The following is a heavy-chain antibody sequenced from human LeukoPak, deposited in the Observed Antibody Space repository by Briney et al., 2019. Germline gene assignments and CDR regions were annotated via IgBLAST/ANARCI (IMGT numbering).Heavy chain of an antibody. V-gene: IGHV4-34*01. CDR3: ARGADYYDGSGYHYFDY. D-gene: IGHD3-22*01. CDR2: INHSGST. Sequence: PSETLSLTCAVYGGSFSGYYWSWIRQPPGKGLEWIGEINHSGSTNYNPSLKSRVTISVDTSKNQFSLKLSSVTAADTAVYYCARGADYYDGSGYHYFDYWGQETLVTVSS. J-gene: IGHJ4*02. CDR1: GGSFSGYY.